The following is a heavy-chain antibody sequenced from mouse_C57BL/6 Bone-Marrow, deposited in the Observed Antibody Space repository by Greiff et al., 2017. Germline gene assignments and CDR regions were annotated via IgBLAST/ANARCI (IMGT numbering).Heavy chain of an antibody. CDR1: GYTFTSYG. D-gene: IGHD1-1*01. Sequence: QVQLKESGAELARPGASVKLSCKASGYTFTSYGISWVKQRTGQGLEWIGEIYPRSGNTYYNEKFKGKATLTADKSSSTAYMELRSLTSEDSAVYFCARQGHYYGSRGPYWGQGTLVTVSA. V-gene: IGHV1-81*01. J-gene: IGHJ3*01. CDR3: ARQGHYYGSRGPY. CDR2: IYPRSGNT.